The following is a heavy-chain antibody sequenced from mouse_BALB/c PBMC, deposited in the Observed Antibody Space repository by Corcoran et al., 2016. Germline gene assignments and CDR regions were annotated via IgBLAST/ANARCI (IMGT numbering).Heavy chain of an antibody. V-gene: IGHV14-3*02. D-gene: IGHD2-1*01. CDR3: AIIYYGNYDAMDY. CDR2: IDPANGNT. CDR1: GFNIKDTY. Sequence: EVQLQQSGAELEKPGASVKLSCTASGFNIKDTYMHWVKQRPEQGLEWIGRIDPANGNTKYDPKFQGKATITADTSSNTAYLQLSSLTSEDTAVYYCAIIYYGNYDAMDYWGQGTSVTVSS. J-gene: IGHJ4*01.